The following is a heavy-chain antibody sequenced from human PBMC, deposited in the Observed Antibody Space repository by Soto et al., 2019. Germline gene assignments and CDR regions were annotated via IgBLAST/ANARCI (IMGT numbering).Heavy chain of an antibody. V-gene: IGHV4-31*03. CDR3: ASKTLGWYPDKHDSYSS. CDR2: TYSSGSA. Sequence: TLSLTCTVSGGPISSGGYYWSWLRQHPGKDLEWIGYTYSSGSAYYNPSLESRVTISVDTSKNQFSLRLSSVTAADTAVYSCASKTLGWYPDKHDSYSSWGQGTLVTVSS. D-gene: IGHD2-21*01. CDR1: GGPISSGGYY. J-gene: IGHJ4*02.